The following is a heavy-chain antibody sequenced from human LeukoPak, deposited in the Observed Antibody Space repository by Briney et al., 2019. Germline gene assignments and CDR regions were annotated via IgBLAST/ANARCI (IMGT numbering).Heavy chain of an antibody. V-gene: IGHV3-7*01. CDR2: IKQDGSNK. Sequence: GGSLRLSCAASGFSFSNYWMSWVRQAPGKGLEWVANIKQDGSNKYYADSVKGRFTISRDNSKNTLYLQMNSLRAEDTAVYYCAKDVVGATRSFDYWGQGTLVTVSS. CDR3: AKDVVGATRSFDY. D-gene: IGHD1-26*01. J-gene: IGHJ4*02. CDR1: GFSFSNYW.